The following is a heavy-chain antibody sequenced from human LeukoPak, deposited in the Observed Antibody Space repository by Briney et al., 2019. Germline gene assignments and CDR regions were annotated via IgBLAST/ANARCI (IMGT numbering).Heavy chain of an antibody. CDR1: GFTFDEYD. J-gene: IGHJ6*04. V-gene: IGHV3-33*07. Sequence: QAGETLRLSCDASGFTFDEYDVCWVRKPPEKGLEWVDHMGYDALTGVVADGLKDHITGTRVNSKRNLYLQLDSLRGDDTAVYYCAKGRAPTPLGAAGADVWGKGTTVTLSS. CDR2: MGYDALTG. D-gene: IGHD1-26*01. CDR3: AKGRAPTPLGAAGADV.